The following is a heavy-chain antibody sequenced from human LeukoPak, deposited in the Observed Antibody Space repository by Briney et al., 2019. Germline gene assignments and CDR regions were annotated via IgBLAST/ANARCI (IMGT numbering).Heavy chain of an antibody. CDR3: AKDLEQWLVQGAFDI. D-gene: IGHD6-19*01. V-gene: IGHV3-23*01. Sequence: GGSLRLSCAASGSTFSSFAMSWVGQAPGKGLEWVSAISGIGGSTYYADSVKGRFTISRDNSKNTLYLQMNSLRAEDTAVYYCAKDLEQWLVQGAFDIWGQGTMVTVSS. J-gene: IGHJ3*02. CDR2: ISGIGGST. CDR1: GSTFSSFA.